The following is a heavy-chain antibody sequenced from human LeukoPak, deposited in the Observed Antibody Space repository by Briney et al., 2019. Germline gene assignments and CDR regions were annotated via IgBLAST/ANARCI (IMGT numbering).Heavy chain of an antibody. CDR2: ITASDGNT. D-gene: IGHD2-15*01. V-gene: IGHV3-23*01. J-gene: IGHJ4*02. Sequence: GGSLRVSCAASGFTFSSYAMSWVRQAPGKGLEWVSAITASDGNTYYADSVKGRFTISRDNSKNTLFLQMNSLRGEDTAVYYCAKVGYCSGSGCCYDHWGQGILVTVSS. CDR1: GFTFSSYA. CDR3: AKVGYCSGSGCCYDH.